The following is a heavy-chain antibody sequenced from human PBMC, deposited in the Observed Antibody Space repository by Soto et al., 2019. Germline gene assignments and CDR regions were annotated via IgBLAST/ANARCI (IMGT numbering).Heavy chain of an antibody. CDR3: TRGPRASSGGTGAY. J-gene: IGHJ1*01. D-gene: IGHD2-2*01. CDR2: IDYDGTTT. Sequence: XLSYAASALSFDSYWRKCVCQAPGQGPMWVSRIDYDGTTTNYADSVKGRFTISRDNAKSTLYLQMNSLRPEDTAVYYCTRGPRASSGGTGAYWGKGTLVTVSS. CDR1: ALSFDSYW. V-gene: IGHV3-74*01.